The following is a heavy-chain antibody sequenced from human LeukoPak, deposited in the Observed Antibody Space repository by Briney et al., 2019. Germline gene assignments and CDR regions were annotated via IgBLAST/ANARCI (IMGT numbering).Heavy chain of an antibody. CDR3: AREGYYGAFDI. J-gene: IGHJ3*02. CDR2: IMTSGERT. Sequence: GGSLRLSCAASGFTVSSNYMNWVRQAPGKGVEWVSYIMTSGERTSYADSVKGRFTISRDNAKNSLSLQMNSLTDEDTAVYYCAREGYYGAFDIWGQGTIVTVSS. CDR1: GFTVSSNY. V-gene: IGHV3-48*02. D-gene: IGHD3-10*01.